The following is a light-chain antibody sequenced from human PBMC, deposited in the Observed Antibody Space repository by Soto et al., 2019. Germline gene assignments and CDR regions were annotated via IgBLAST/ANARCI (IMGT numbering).Light chain of an antibody. CDR1: QGISSY. J-gene: IGKJ4*01. V-gene: IGKV1-9*01. CDR2: AVS. CDR3: QQPNSDRLT. Sequence: DIQLTQSPSFLSASVGDRVTITCRASQGISSYFAWYQQKPGKAPKLLIYAVSTFQSGVPSRFSGSASGTEFSLTISSLQPEDFATYYCQQPNSDRLTCGGGPKVEIK.